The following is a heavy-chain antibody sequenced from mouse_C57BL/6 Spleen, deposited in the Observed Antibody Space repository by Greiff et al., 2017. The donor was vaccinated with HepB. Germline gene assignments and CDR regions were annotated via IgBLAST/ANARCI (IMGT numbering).Heavy chain of an antibody. CDR3: ARLDGYYDY. CDR1: GFTFSSNG. V-gene: IGHV5-6*01. J-gene: IGHJ2*01. D-gene: IGHD2-3*01. Sequence: EVMLVESGGDLVKPGGSLKLSCAASGFTFSSNGMSWVRQTPDKRLEWVATISSGGSYTYYPDSVKGRFTISRDNAKNTLYLQMSSLKSEDTAMYYCARLDGYYDYWGQGTTLTVSS. CDR2: ISSGGSYT.